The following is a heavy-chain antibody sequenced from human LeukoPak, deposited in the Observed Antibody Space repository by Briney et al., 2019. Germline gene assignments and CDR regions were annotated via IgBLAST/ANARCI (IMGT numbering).Heavy chain of an antibody. CDR1: GGSISSYY. Sequence: SETLSLTCTVSGGSISSYYWSWNRQPPGKGLEWIGYIYYSGSTNYNPSLKSRVTISVETSKNQFSLKLSSVTAADTAVYYCARGGSSWYNYYYYYMDVWGKGTTVTVSS. V-gene: IGHV4-59*01. CDR2: IYYSGST. J-gene: IGHJ6*03. CDR3: ARGGSSWYNYYYYYMDV. D-gene: IGHD6-13*01.